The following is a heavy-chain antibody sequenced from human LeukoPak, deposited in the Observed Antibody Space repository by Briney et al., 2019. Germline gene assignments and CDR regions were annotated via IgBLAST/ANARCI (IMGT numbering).Heavy chain of an antibody. Sequence: GASVKVSCKASGYTFTGYYMHWVRQAPGQGLEWMGWINPNSGGTNYAQKFQGRVTMTRDTSISTAYMELSRLRSDDTAVYYCARGSVILVGGGFGVNVDTELKRKMGTFDYWGQGTLVTVSS. V-gene: IGHV1-2*02. CDR3: ARGSVILVGGGFGVNVDTELKRKMGTFDY. D-gene: IGHD5-18*01. CDR1: GYTFTGYY. J-gene: IGHJ4*02. CDR2: INPNSGGT.